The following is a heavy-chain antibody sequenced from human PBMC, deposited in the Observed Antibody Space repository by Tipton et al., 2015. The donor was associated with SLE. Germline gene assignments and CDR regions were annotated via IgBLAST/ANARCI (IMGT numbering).Heavy chain of an antibody. Sequence: TLSLTCAVYGGSFSGYYWSWIRQPPGKGLEWIGEINHSGSTNYNPSLKSRLTILVDTSKNQFCLKLSSVTAADTAVYYCARGKGRNWGWGWFDPWGQGILFTVPS. CDR3: ARGKGRNWGWGWFDP. CDR2: INHSGST. D-gene: IGHD7-27*01. CDR1: GGSFSGYY. J-gene: IGHJ5*02. V-gene: IGHV4-34*01.